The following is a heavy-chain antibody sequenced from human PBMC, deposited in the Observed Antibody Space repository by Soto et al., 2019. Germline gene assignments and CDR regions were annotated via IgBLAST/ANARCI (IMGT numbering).Heavy chain of an antibody. CDR3: ARDGGRHSGGIDY. CDR2: IIPIFGTA. J-gene: IGHJ4*02. Sequence: QVQLVQYVAEVKKPGSSVKVSCKASGGTFSSYSINWVRQAPGQGLEWMGEIIPIFGTANYAQKFQGRVTITADESTSTAYMELSSLRSEDTAVYYCARDGGRHSGGIDYWGQGTLVTVSS. D-gene: IGHD1-26*01. CDR1: GGTFSSYS. V-gene: IGHV1-69*01.